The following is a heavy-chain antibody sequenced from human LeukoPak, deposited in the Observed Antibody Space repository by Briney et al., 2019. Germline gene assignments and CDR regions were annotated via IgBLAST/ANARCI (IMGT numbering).Heavy chain of an antibody. Sequence: GGSLRLSCAASGFTFSSYGMHWVRQAPGKGLEWVAFIRYDGSNKYNADSVKGRFTISRDNSKNTLYLQMNSLRAEDTAVYYCAKAGERQENYFDYWGQGTLVTVSS. J-gene: IGHJ4*02. CDR3: AKAGERQENYFDY. D-gene: IGHD7-27*01. CDR1: GFTFSSYG. CDR2: IRYDGSNK. V-gene: IGHV3-30*02.